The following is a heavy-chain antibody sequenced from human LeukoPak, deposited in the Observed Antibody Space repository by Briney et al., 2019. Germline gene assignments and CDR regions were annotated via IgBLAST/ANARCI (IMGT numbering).Heavy chain of an antibody. D-gene: IGHD3-10*01. J-gene: IGHJ3*02. Sequence: SETLSLTCTVSGGSISSHYWSWIRQPPGKGLEWVGYIYYSGSTNYHPSLKSRVTMSVDTSTNQFSLKLSSRTAADTAVYYCASVSYYGSGSDAFDIWGQGTLLTV. CDR3: ASVSYYGSGSDAFDI. CDR1: GGSISSHY. V-gene: IGHV4-59*11. CDR2: IYYSGST.